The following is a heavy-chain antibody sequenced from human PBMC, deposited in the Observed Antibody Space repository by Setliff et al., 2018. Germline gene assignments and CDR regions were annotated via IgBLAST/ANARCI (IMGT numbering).Heavy chain of an antibody. CDR3: ALYNYGLPY. CDR1: GFTFSAFA. J-gene: IGHJ4*02. CDR2: SKNKDNGYST. D-gene: IGHD5-18*01. V-gene: IGHV3-72*01. Sequence: TGGSLRLSCAASGFTFSAFAMSWVRQAPGKGLEWVSVISSKNKDNGYSTEYAASVKGRFTISRDESTKSQYLQMNSLKTEDTAVYYCALYNYGLPYWGQGTLVTVSS.